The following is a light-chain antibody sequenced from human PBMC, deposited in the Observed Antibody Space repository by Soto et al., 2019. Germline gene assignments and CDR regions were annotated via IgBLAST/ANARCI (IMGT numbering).Light chain of an antibody. CDR1: SSDVGGYNS. V-gene: IGLV2-11*01. J-gene: IGLJ1*01. CDR3: CSYAGSDTHYV. Sequence: QSALTQPRSVSGSPGQSVTISCTGTSSDVGGYNSVSWYQQHPDKAPKFMIYDVSKRPSGVPDRFSGPKSGNTASLTISGLQAEDEADYYCCSYAGSDTHYVFGTGTKVTVL. CDR2: DVS.